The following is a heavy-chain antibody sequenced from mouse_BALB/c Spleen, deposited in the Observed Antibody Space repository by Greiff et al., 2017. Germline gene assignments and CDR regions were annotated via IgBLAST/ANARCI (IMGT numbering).Heavy chain of an antibody. J-gene: IGHJ4*01. D-gene: IGHD1-1*01. V-gene: IGHV2-9*02. Sequence: LVAPSQSLSITCTVSGFSLTSYGVHWVRQPPGKGLEWLGVIWAGGSTNYNSALMSRLSISKDNSKSQVFLKMNSLQTDDTAMYYCARDGALRFYAMDYWGQGTSVTVSS. CDR1: GFSLTSYG. CDR3: ARDGALRFYAMDY. CDR2: IWAGGST.